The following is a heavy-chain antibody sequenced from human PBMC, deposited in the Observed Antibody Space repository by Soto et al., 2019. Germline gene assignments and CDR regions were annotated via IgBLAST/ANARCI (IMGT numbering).Heavy chain of an antibody. CDR1: VFTFSDYF. D-gene: IGHD2-2*01. CDR3: VRDSARIVVVPRVDGDNWLDP. Sequence: LRLSCAASVFTFSDYFMSWIRQAPGKGLEWVSFISGSSDNIKYADSVKGRFTISRDNAKNSLYLQMNSLRAEDTAVYYCVRDSARIVVVPRVDGDNWLDPWGQGTLVTVSS. J-gene: IGHJ5*02. V-gene: IGHV3-11*06. CDR2: ISGSSDNI.